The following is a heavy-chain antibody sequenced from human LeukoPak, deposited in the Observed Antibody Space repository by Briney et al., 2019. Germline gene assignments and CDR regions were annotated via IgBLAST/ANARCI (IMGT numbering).Heavy chain of an antibody. CDR2: IKPDGTEK. Sequence: QPGGSLRLSCVASDFPFSSYWMNWVRQAPGKGLEWVANIKPDGTEKYYVDSVKGRFTISRDNAKNSLYLQMNSLRAEDTAVYYCARGGASWGQGTLVTVSS. D-gene: IGHD3-16*01. CDR3: ARGGAS. J-gene: IGHJ5*02. V-gene: IGHV3-7*01. CDR1: DFPFSSYW.